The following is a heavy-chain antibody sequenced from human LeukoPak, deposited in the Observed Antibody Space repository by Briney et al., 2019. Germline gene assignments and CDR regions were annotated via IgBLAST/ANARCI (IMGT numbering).Heavy chain of an antibody. J-gene: IGHJ3*02. V-gene: IGHV3-30*02. D-gene: IGHD1-26*01. CDR1: GFTFSSYG. CDR2: IRYDGSNK. CDR3: ARDYSYYRAFDI. Sequence: PGGSLRLSCAASGFTFSSYGMHWVRQAPGKGLEWVAFIRYDGSNKYYADSVKGRFTISRDNSKNSLYLQMNSLRAEDTAVYYCARDYSYYRAFDIWGQGTMVTVSS.